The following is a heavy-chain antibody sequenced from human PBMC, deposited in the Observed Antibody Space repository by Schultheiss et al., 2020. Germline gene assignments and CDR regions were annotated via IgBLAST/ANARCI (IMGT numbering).Heavy chain of an antibody. J-gene: IGHJ2*01. CDR1: GGSISSSSYY. D-gene: IGHD2-15*01. CDR3: ARPYCSGGSCYSWLYAL. V-gene: IGHV4-39*01. CDR2: IYYSGST. Sequence: SQTLSLTCTVSGGSISSSSYYWGWIRQPPGKGLEWIGSIYYSGSTYYNPSLKSRVTMSVDTSKNQFSLKLSSVTAADTAVYYCARPYCSGGSCYSWLYALWGRGTLVTVSS.